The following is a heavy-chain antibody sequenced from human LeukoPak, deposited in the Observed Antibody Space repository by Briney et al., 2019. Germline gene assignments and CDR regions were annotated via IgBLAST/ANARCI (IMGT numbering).Heavy chain of an antibody. CDR1: GFTFNDYA. Sequence: GGSLRLSCAASGFTFNDYAMHWVRQAPGKGLEWVAVISYDGSNKYYADSVKGRFTISRDNSKNTLYLQMNSLRAEDTAVYYCIYGRGMDVWGQGTTVTVSS. V-gene: IGHV3-30*04. CDR2: ISYDGSNK. D-gene: IGHD2-15*01. J-gene: IGHJ6*02. CDR3: IYGRGMDV.